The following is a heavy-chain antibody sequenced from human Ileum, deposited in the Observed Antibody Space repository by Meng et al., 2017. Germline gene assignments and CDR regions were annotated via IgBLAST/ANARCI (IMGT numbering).Heavy chain of an antibody. CDR2: IADITNT. CDR1: GFTFSSYD. CDR3: AGELPGVRGAALDH. Sequence: GESLKISCAASGFTFSSYDMNWVRQAPGKGLEWISYIADITNTKYADYVKGRFTISRGNANNFPYLQISSMRAEDSAIYYCAGELPGVRGAALDHWGQGTLVTVSS. V-gene: IGHV3-48*03. D-gene: IGHD3-10*01. J-gene: IGHJ4*02.